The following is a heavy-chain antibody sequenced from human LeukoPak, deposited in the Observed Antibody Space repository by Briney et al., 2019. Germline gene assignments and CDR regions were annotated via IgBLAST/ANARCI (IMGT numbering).Heavy chain of an antibody. CDR1: GFTFSDYW. V-gene: IGHV3-7*01. D-gene: IGHD7-27*01. Sequence: GGSLRLPCEVSGFTFSDYWMSWVRQVPGKGLEWMANIKQDGSKTYYVDSVKGRFTISRDNGKNSLFLQMNSLRGEDTAVYYCARDVELYEKYWGVDHWGQGTQVTVSS. CDR3: ARDVELYEKYWGVDH. CDR2: IKQDGSKT. J-gene: IGHJ4*02.